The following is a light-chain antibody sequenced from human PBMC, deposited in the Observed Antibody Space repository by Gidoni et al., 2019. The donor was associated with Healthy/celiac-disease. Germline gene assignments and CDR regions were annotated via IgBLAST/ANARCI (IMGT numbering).Light chain of an antibody. CDR3: QQYDNLPYT. V-gene: IGKV1-33*01. Sequence: DIRMTQSPSSLSASVGDRVNITCHACQDISNYVNWYQQKTGKAPKLMIYDASNLETGAPSRISGRGSGTDFTFTSSSQQPEDLATYYWQQYDNLPYTFGQGTKLEIK. J-gene: IGKJ2*01. CDR1: QDISNY. CDR2: DAS.